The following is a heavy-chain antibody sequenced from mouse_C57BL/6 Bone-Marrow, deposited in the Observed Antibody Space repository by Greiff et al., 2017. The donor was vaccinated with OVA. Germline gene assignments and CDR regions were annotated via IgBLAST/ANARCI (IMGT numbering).Heavy chain of an antibody. V-gene: IGHV5-16*01. CDR2: INYDGSST. J-gene: IGHJ3*01. D-gene: IGHD1-1*01. CDR3: AISYYGSSFAY. Sequence: EVKLVESEGGLVQPGSSMKLSCTASGFTFSDYYMAWVRQVPEKGLEWVANINYDGSSTYYLDSLKSRFIISRDNAKNILYLQMSSLKSEDTATYYCAISYYGSSFAYWGQVTLVTVSA. CDR1: GFTFSDYY.